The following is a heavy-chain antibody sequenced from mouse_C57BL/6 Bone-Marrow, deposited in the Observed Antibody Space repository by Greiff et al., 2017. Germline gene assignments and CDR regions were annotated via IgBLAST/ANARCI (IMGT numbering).Heavy chain of an antibody. CDR2: IHPSDSDT. Sequence: VKLQQSGAELVKPGASVKVSCKASGYTFTSYWMHWVKQRPGQGLEWIGRIHPSDSDTNYNQKFKGKATLTVDKSSSTAYMQLSSLTSEDSAVYYCAIETNWDSMDYWGQGTSVTVSS. D-gene: IGHD4-1*01. CDR3: AIETNWDSMDY. CDR1: GYTFTSYW. J-gene: IGHJ4*01. V-gene: IGHV1-74*01.